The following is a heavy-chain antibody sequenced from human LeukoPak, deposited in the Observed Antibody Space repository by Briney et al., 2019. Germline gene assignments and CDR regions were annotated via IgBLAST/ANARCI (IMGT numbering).Heavy chain of an antibody. D-gene: IGHD3-9*01. Sequence: ASVKVSCKASGYTFTGYYMHWVRQTPGRGLEWMGWINPNSGGTNYAQKFQGRVTMTRDMSTSTVYMELSSLRSEDTAVYYCARGCMDDILTGYEYYYYYYYMHVWGKGTTVTVSS. CDR1: GYTFTGYY. CDR3: ARGCMDDILTGYEYYYYYYYMHV. V-gene: IGHV1-2*02. CDR2: INPNSGGT. J-gene: IGHJ6*03.